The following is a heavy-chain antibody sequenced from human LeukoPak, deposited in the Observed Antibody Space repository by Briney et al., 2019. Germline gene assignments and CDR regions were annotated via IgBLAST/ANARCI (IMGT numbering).Heavy chain of an antibody. D-gene: IGHD3-3*01. CDR3: ARDPDTIFGVVIPFDY. CDR2: ISAYNGNT. Sequence: ASVKVSCKASGHTFTSYGISWVRQAPGQGLEWMGWISAYNGNTNYAQKLQGRVTMTTDTSTSTAYMELRSLRSDDTAVYYCARDPDTIFGVVIPFDYWGQGTLVTVSS. CDR1: GHTFTSYG. V-gene: IGHV1-18*01. J-gene: IGHJ4*02.